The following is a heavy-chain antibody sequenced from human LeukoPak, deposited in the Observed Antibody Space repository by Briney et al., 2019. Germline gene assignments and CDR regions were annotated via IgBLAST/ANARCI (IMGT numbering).Heavy chain of an antibody. V-gene: IGHV4-4*07. CDR3: ARENTGSYREFDY. Sequence: PSETLSLTCTVSGGSISSYYWSWIRQPAGKGLEWIGRIYTGGSTNYNPSLKSRVTMSVDSSNNQFSLKLSSVTAADTAVYYCARENTGSYREFDYWGQGTLVTVSS. J-gene: IGHJ4*02. CDR1: GGSISSYY. D-gene: IGHD1-26*01. CDR2: IYTGGST.